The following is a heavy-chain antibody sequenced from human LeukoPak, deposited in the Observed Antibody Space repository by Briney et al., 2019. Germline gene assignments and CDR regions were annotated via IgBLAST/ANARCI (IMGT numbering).Heavy chain of an antibody. V-gene: IGHV3-23*01. CDR2: IGGSGGST. Sequence: GGSLGLSCGASGFTFSSYAMTWVRQAPGKGLEWVSAIGGSGGSTYYADSVKGRFTVSRDNSKNTFFVQMNSLRADDTAVYYCAKVDSFWYFDLWGRGTLVTVSS. CDR1: GFTFSSYA. CDR3: AKVDSFWYFDL. D-gene: IGHD3-9*01. J-gene: IGHJ2*01.